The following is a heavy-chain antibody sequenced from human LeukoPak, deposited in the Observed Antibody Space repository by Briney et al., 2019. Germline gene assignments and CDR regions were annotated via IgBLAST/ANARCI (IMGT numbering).Heavy chain of an antibody. CDR3: AKGNPPLLLWFGETITNNWFDP. D-gene: IGHD3-10*01. V-gene: IGHV3-23*01. Sequence: GGSLRLSCAASGFTFSSYAMSWVRQAPGKGLEWVSAISGSGGSTYYADSVKGRFTISRDNSMNTPYLQMNSLGAEDTAVYYCAKGNPPLLLWFGETITNNWFDPWGQGTLVTVSS. J-gene: IGHJ5*02. CDR1: GFTFSSYA. CDR2: ISGSGGST.